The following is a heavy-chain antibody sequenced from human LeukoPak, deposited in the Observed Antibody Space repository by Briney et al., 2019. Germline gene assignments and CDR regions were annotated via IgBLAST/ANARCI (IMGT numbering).Heavy chain of an antibody. CDR3: ARDPSFSRGFNFVLSS. Sequence: PGWSLRLSCAASGFTFDTYSFHWVRQSPGKGLDWVALISHDGRRKYYADAVKGRFTISRDDSKNTLSLQMNSLRAEDSSTYYCARDPSFSRGFNFVLSSWGQGTPVTVSS. J-gene: IGHJ5*02. CDR1: GFTFDTYS. D-gene: IGHD5-12*01. CDR2: ISHDGRRK. V-gene: IGHV3-30*04.